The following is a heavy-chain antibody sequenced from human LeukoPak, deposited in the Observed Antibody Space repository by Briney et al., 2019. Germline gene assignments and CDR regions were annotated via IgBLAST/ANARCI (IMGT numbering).Heavy chain of an antibody. D-gene: IGHD6-19*01. V-gene: IGHV3-49*04. CDR1: GFTFGDYA. Sequence: GGSLRLSCTASGFTFGDYALSWVRQAPGKGLEWVGFIRSKAYVGTTEYAASVKGRFTISRDDSKSIAYLQMNSLKTEDTAVYYCARDPMAVTDNLDYWGQGTLVTVSS. J-gene: IGHJ4*02. CDR2: IRSKAYVGTT. CDR3: ARDPMAVTDNLDY.